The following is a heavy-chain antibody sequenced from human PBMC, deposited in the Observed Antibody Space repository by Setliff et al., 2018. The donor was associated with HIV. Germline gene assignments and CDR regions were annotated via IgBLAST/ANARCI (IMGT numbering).Heavy chain of an antibody. J-gene: IGHJ5*02. CDR2: INSDGSSI. CDR1: GFTFTTYW. CDR3: ANIRLGS. D-gene: IGHD2-2*02. Sequence: GSLRLSCAASGFTFTTYWMHWVRQAPGKGLVWVSRINSDGSSIGYADSVKGRFTISRDNVNNAVYLQMNSLRAEDTAIYYCANIRLGSWGQGTLVTVSS. V-gene: IGHV3-74*01.